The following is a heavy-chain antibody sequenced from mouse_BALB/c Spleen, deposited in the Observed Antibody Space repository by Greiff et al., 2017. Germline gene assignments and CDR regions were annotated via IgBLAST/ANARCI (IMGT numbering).Heavy chain of an antibody. CDR2: INPSTGYT. CDR1: GYTFTSYW. J-gene: IGHJ4*01. V-gene: IGHV1-7*01. CDR3: ARWGYYDGSSYSLSMDY. Sequence: QVQLQQSGAELAKPGASVKMSCKASGYTFTSYWMHWVKQRPGQGLEWIGYINPSTGYTEYNQKFKDKATLTADKSSSTAYMQLSSLTSEDSAVYYCARWGYYDGSSYSLSMDYWGQGTSVTVSS. D-gene: IGHD1-1*01.